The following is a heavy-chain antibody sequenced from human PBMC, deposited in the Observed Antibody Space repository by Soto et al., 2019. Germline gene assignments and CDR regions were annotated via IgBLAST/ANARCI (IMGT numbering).Heavy chain of an antibody. J-gene: IGHJ4*02. Sequence: ASVKVSCKASGYTLTSYYMHWVRQAPGQGLEWMGWISAYNGNTNYAQKLQGRVTMTTDTSTSTAYMELRSLRSDDTAVYYCARDAAPADYWGQGTLVTVSS. CDR1: GYTLTSYY. CDR2: ISAYNGNT. CDR3: ARDAAPADY. V-gene: IGHV1-18*04.